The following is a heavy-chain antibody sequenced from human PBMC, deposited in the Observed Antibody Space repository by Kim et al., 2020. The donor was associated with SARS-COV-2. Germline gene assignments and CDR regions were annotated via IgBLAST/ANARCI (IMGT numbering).Heavy chain of an antibody. D-gene: IGHD6-13*01. CDR2: IYYSGST. J-gene: IGHJ6*03. CDR3: ARHGYSSSWGLAYYYYMDV. V-gene: IGHV4-59*08. CDR1: GGTISSYY. Sequence: SETLSLTCSVSGGTISSYYWSWIRQPPGKGLEWIGYIYYSGSTNYNASLKSRVTISVDTSKNQISLQLSSVTAADTAVYYCARHGYSSSWGLAYYYYMDV.